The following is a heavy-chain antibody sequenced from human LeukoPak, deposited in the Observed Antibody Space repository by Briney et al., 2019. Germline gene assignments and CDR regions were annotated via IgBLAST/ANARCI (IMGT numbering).Heavy chain of an antibody. D-gene: IGHD3-10*01. CDR3: AKDGRLSMVRGSAT. CDR1: GFTFTTYA. V-gene: IGHV3-23*01. J-gene: IGHJ5*02. Sequence: GGSLRLSYVASGFTFTTYALSWVRQAPGKGLEWVSAMSGSGGSTYYADSVKGRFTISRDSPKNTMYLQMNSLRAEDTAIYYCAKDGRLSMVRGSATWGQGTLVTVSP. CDR2: MSGSGGST.